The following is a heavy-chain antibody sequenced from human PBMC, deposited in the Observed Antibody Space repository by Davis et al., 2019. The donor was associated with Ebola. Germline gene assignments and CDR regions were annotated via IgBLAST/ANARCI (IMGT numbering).Heavy chain of an antibody. V-gene: IGHV4-30-2*01. J-gene: IGHJ1*01. CDR1: GGSISSGGYS. D-gene: IGHD2-15*01. CDR2: IYHSGST. CDR3: ARGNRGGAYFQH. Sequence: PSETLSLTCTVSGGSISSGGYSWSWIRQPPGKGLEWIGYIYHSGSTYYNPSLKSRVTISVDRSKNQFSLKLSSVTAADTAVYYCARGNRGGAYFQHWGQGTLVTVSS.